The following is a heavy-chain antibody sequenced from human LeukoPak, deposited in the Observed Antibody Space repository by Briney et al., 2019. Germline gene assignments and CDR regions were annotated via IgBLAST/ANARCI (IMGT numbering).Heavy chain of an antibody. CDR1: GGSISSGSYY. CDR2: IYTTGST. CDR3: ARRVFLWLRGFDY. V-gene: IGHV4-61*02. J-gene: IGHJ4*02. Sequence: SETLSLTCTVSGGSISSGSYYWSWIRQPAGKGLDWIGRIYTTGSTNYNPSLKSRVTISVDTSKNQFSLKLSSVTAADTAVYYCARRVFLWLRGFDYWGQGTLVTVSS. D-gene: IGHD5-24*01.